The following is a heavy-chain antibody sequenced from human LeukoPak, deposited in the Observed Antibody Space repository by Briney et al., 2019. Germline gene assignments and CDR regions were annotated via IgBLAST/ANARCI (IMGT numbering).Heavy chain of an antibody. Sequence: SQTLSLTCTVSGGSISSGSYYWSWIRQPAGKGLEWIGRIYTSGSTNYNPSLKSRVTISVDTSKNQFSLKLSSVTAADTAVYYCAREEVGVVPADYWGQGTLVTVSS. V-gene: IGHV4-61*02. CDR2: IYTSGST. CDR3: AREEVGVVPADY. D-gene: IGHD2-2*01. CDR1: GGSISSGSYY. J-gene: IGHJ4*02.